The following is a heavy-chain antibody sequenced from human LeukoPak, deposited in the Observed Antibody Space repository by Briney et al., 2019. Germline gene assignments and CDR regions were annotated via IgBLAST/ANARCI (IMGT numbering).Heavy chain of an antibody. CDR2: ISYSGFT. CDR1: VVSISSYQ. V-gene: IGHV4-59*08. J-gene: IGHJ4*02. CDR3: AGNHPRNTVDF. D-gene: IGHD2-8*02. Sequence: SETLSLTCAVSVVSISSYQWSWIRQPPGKWLEWIGYISYSGFTTDNPSLKSRVTVSLDTSKTQFSMKLTSVTAADTAVYYCAGNHPRNTVDFWGQGTLGTVSS.